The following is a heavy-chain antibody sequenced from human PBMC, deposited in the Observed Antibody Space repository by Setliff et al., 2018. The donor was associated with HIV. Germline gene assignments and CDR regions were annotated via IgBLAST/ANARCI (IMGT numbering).Heavy chain of an antibody. CDR3: ARQNYYDISGYYERPLDFDY. CDR1: GYSISSGYY. Sequence: SETLSLTCAVSGYSISSGYYWGWIRQSPGKGLEWIGNIHHSGSTYYNPSLKSRVSISVDKSKNHLSLDLTSVTAADTAMYYCARQNYYDISGYYERPLDFDYWGQGTLVTVSS. J-gene: IGHJ4*02. CDR2: IHHSGST. V-gene: IGHV4-38-2*01. D-gene: IGHD3-22*01.